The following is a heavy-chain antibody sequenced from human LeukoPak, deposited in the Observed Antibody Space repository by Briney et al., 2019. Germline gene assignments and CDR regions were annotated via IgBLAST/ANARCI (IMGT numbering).Heavy chain of an antibody. CDR1: GYSVSNTYY. CDR3: SGYLEGWGTFDY. CDR2: IHHSGTT. J-gene: IGHJ4*02. D-gene: IGHD3-3*01. V-gene: IGHV4-38-2*01. Sequence: KPSETLSLTCAVSGYSVSNTYYWGWIRQPPGEGLEWVGSIHHSGTTYYNPSLKSRVVISLDTSKNQLSLKLSSVTAADTAVYCASGYLEGWGTFDYWGQGILVTVYS.